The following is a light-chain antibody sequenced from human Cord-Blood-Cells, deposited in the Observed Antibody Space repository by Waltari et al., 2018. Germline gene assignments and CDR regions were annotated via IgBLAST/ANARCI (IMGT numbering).Light chain of an antibody. V-gene: IGLV2-8*01. CDR1: GSDVGGYNY. Sequence: QSALTQPPSASGSPGQSVTIPCTATGSDVGGYNYVSWYQQHPGKAPKLMIYEVSKRPSGVPDRFSGSKSGNTASLTVSGLQAEDEADYYCSSYAGSNNLVFGGGTKLTVL. CDR3: SSYAGSNNLV. CDR2: EVS. J-gene: IGLJ2*01.